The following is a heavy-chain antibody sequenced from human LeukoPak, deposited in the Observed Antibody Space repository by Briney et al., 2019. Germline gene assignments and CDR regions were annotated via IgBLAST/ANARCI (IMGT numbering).Heavy chain of an antibody. J-gene: IGHJ4*02. CDR3: ARDSSGYDDY. D-gene: IGHD5-12*01. CDR2: IGTAGDT. Sequence: PGGSLRLSCAASGFTFSSYDMHWVRQATGKGLEWVSAIGTAGDTYYPGSVKGRFTISRENAKNSLYLQMNSLRAGDTAVYYCARDSSGYDDYWAREPWSPSPQ. CDR1: GFTFSSYD. V-gene: IGHV3-13*01.